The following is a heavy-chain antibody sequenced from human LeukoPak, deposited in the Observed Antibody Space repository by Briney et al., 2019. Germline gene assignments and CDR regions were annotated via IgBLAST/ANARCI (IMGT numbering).Heavy chain of an antibody. V-gene: IGHV3-74*01. CDR1: GFTFSSYW. J-gene: IGHJ5*02. CDR3: ARDHTGWFDP. Sequence: GGSLRLSCAASGFTFSSYWMHWVRQAPGKGLVWVSRINSDGSTTTYADSVKGRFTISRDNAKNTLYLQMGSLRAEDMAVYYCARDHTGWFDPWGQGTLVTVSS. CDR2: INSDGSTT. D-gene: IGHD2-8*02.